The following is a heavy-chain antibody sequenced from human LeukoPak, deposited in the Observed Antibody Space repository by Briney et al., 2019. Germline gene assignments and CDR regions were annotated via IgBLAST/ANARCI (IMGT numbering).Heavy chain of an antibody. J-gene: IGHJ3*02. D-gene: IGHD1-1*01. CDR2: IYWDDDK. CDR3: AHRGYWNPAFDI. CDR1: GLSLSTSGVG. V-gene: IGHV2-5*02. Sequence: SGPTLVKPTQTLTLTCTFSGLSLSTSGVGVGWIRQPPGKALEWLALIYWDDDKRYSPSLKSRLTITKDTSKNQVVLTMTNMDPVDTATYYCAHRGYWNPAFDIWGQGTMVTVSS.